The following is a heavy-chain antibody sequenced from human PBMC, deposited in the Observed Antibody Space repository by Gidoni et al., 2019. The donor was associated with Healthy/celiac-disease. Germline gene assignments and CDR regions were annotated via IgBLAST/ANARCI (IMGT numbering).Heavy chain of an antibody. J-gene: IGHJ4*02. CDR3: AKVGVVDIVVVVAPNFDY. D-gene: IGHD2-15*01. Sequence: EVQLLESGGGLVQPGGSLRLSCAASGFTFSSYARSWVRQAPGKGLECVSAISGSGGSTYYADSVKGRFTISRDNSKNTLYLQMNSLRAEDTAVYYCAKVGVVDIVVVVAPNFDYWGQGTLVTVSS. V-gene: IGHV3-23*01. CDR1: GFTFSSYA. CDR2: ISGSGGST.